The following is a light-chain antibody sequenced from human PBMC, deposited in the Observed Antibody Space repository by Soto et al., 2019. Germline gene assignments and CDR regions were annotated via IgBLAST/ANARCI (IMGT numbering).Light chain of an antibody. V-gene: IGKV3-11*01. CDR2: ETS. J-gene: IGKJ1*01. CDR1: QSVGSY. Sequence: EIVLTQSPATLSLSPGERATLSCRASQSVGSYLTWYQQKPGQAPRLLIYETSKRATGIPARLSGSGSGTDFTLTISSLEPEDFAVYYCQQRSSWPRTFGQGTKVEIK. CDR3: QQRSSWPRT.